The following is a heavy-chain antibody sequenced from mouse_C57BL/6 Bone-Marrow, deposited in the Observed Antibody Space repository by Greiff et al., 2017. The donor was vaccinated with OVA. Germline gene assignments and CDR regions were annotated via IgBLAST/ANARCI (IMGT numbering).Heavy chain of an antibody. V-gene: IGHV1-72*01. CDR2: IYPDDGGT. D-gene: IGHD4-1*01. Sequence: QVQLQQPGAELVKPGASVKLSCKASGYTFTSYWMHWVKQRPGRGLEWIGRIYPDDGGTKYNEKFKSKATLTVDKPSSTAYMQLSSLTAEDSAVYCCARLGEAYWGQGTLVTVSA. CDR1: GYTFTSYW. CDR3: ARLGEAY. J-gene: IGHJ3*01.